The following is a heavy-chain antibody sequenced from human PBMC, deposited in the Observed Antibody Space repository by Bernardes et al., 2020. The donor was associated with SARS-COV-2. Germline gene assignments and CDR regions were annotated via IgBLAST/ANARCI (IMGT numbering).Heavy chain of an antibody. J-gene: IGHJ4*02. V-gene: IGHV4-39*01. Sequence: YSGTTYYNPSLKSRVTISVDTSKNQFSLNLSSVTAADTAVYYCARVITIFGVVITHSFDFWGQGTLVTVSS. CDR2: YSGTT. D-gene: IGHD3-3*01. CDR3: ARVITIFGVVITHSFDF.